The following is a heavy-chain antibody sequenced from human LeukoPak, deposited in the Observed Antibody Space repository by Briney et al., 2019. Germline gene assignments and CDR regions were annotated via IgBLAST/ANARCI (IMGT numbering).Heavy chain of an antibody. CDR2: IYYSGNT. D-gene: IGHD3-3*01. CDR1: GGSISSSY. Sequence: SETLSLTCTVSGGSISSSYWHWIRKPPGKGLEWIGFIYYSGNTNYNPSLKSRLTISLDTSKMQFSLKLSSVTAADTAVYYCARIGDFWNGYFDYWGQGTLVTVSS. CDR3: ARIGDFWNGYFDY. J-gene: IGHJ4*02. V-gene: IGHV4-59*01.